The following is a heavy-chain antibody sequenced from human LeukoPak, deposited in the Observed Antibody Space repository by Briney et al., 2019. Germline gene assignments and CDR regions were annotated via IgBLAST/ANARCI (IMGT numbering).Heavy chain of an antibody. J-gene: IGHJ4*02. Sequence: SETLSLTCTVSGGSISSYYWSWIRQPPGKGLEWIGYIYYSGSTNYNPSLKRRVTISVDTSKNQFSLKLSSVTAADTAVYYCARHGVDYGEEINFDYWGQGTLVTVSS. V-gene: IGHV4-59*08. CDR2: IYYSGST. D-gene: IGHD4-17*01. CDR1: GGSISSYY. CDR3: ARHGVDYGEEINFDY.